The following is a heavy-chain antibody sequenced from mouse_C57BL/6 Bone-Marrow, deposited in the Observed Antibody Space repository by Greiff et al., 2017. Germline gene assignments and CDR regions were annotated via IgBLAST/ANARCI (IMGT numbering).Heavy chain of an antibody. V-gene: IGHV14-4*01. CDR1: GFNIKDDY. D-gene: IGHD1-1*01. Sequence: EVQLQQSGAELVRPGASVKLSCTASGFNIKDDYMHWVKQRPEQGLEWIGWIDPENGDTEYASKFQGKATITADTSSNTAYLQLSSLTSEDTAVYYCTTPPPPLRYCDVWGTGTTVTVSS. CDR3: TTPPPPLRYCDV. J-gene: IGHJ1*03. CDR2: IDPENGDT.